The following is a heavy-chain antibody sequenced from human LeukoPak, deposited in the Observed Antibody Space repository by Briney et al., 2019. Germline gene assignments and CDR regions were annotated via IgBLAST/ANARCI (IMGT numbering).Heavy chain of an antibody. Sequence: GGSLRLSCAASGFTLSSYAMNWVRQAPGKGLEWVPSISGGAGGAAYADSVKGRFTISRDNSKNTLFLQMNSLRAEDTAVYYCAKDRAQQLVLDFWGQGTLVTVSS. CDR1: GFTLSSYA. CDR2: ISGGAGGA. J-gene: IGHJ4*02. V-gene: IGHV3-23*01. CDR3: AKDRAQQLVLDF. D-gene: IGHD6-13*01.